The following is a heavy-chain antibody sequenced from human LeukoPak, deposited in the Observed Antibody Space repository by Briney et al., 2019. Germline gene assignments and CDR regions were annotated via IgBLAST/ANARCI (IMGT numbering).Heavy chain of an antibody. CDR2: ISYDGSNK. CDR1: GFTFSSYA. V-gene: IGHV3-30-3*01. Sequence: GGSLRLSCAASGFTFSSYAMHWVRQAPGKGLEWVAVISYDGSNKYYADSVKGRFTISRDNAKNSLYLQMNSLRAEDTAVYYCASEVGATDYWGQGTLVTVSS. D-gene: IGHD1-26*01. J-gene: IGHJ4*02. CDR3: ASEVGATDY.